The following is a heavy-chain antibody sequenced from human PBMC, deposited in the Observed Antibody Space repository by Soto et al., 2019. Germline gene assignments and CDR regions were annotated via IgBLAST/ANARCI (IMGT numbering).Heavy chain of an antibody. Sequence: QVQLQESGPGLVKPSQTLSLTCTVSGGSISSGGYYWSWIRQHPGKGLEWIGYIYYSGSTYYNPSLKSRVTISVDTSKNQFSLKLSSVTAADTAVYYCARYYYDSSGYLPHPFDYWGQGTLVTVSS. CDR3: ARYYYDSSGYLPHPFDY. J-gene: IGHJ4*02. CDR1: GGSISSGGYY. D-gene: IGHD3-22*01. V-gene: IGHV4-31*03. CDR2: IYYSGST.